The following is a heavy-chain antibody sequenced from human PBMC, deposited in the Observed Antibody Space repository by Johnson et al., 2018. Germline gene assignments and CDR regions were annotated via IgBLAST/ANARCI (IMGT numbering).Heavy chain of an antibody. CDR1: GASISSTFHY. CDR3: ARHTEIDDACEI. J-gene: IGHJ3*02. V-gene: IGHV4-39*01. D-gene: IGHD3-22*01. Sequence: QVQLQESGPGLVKPSETLSLTCSVSGASISSTFHYWGWIRQAPGKGLEWIGSMYYRGSNHYNPSLKSRVTISIDTSKSHFSLKVNSVTAADTAVYYCARHTEIDDACEIWGQGTMVTVSS. CDR2: MYYRGSN.